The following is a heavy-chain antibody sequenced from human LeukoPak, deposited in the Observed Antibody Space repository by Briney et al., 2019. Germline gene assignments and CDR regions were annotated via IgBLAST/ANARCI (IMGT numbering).Heavy chain of an antibody. D-gene: IGHD3-16*02. CDR3: ARYIWGSYRDFDY. V-gene: IGHV3-23*01. CDR2: ISNSGDRT. Sequence: QSGGSLRLSCAGSGFSFSNHAMSWVRQASGKGLEWVSSISNSGDRTYYAASVKGRLTISRDNSKNTMYLQMNSLRAEDTAIYYCARYIWGSYRDFDYWGQGTLVTVSS. CDR1: GFSFSNHA. J-gene: IGHJ4*02.